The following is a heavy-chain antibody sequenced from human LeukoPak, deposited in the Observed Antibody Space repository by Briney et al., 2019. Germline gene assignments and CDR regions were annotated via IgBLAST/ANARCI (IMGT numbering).Heavy chain of an antibody. Sequence: ASVKVSCKASGGTLSSYAISWVRRAPGQGLEWMGGIIPIFGTANYAQKFQGRVTITADESTSTAYMELSSLRSEDTAVYYCARVGCSGGSCYAVPYNWFDPWGQGTLVTVSS. V-gene: IGHV1-69*13. CDR1: GGTLSSYA. D-gene: IGHD2-15*01. J-gene: IGHJ5*02. CDR2: IIPIFGTA. CDR3: ARVGCSGGSCYAVPYNWFDP.